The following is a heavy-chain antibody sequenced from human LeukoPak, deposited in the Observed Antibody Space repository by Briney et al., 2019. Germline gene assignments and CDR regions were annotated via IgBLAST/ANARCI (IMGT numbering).Heavy chain of an antibody. CDR1: GGSISSFH. Sequence: SETLSLTCTVSGGSISSFHWHWIRQPPGKGLEWIGYIYYSGSTNYNPSLNSRVTISVDTSKNQFSLKLSSVTAADTAVYYCARHREDWGFDSWGQGTLVTVSS. J-gene: IGHJ4*02. CDR3: ARHREDWGFDS. CDR2: IYYSGST. D-gene: IGHD7-27*01. V-gene: IGHV4-59*08.